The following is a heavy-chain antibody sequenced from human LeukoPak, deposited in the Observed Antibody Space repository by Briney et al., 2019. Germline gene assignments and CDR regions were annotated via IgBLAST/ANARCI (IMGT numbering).Heavy chain of an antibody. CDR3: ARGPVGATHPIPFDY. V-gene: IGHV1-69*01. D-gene: IGHD1-26*01. CDR1: GGTFSSYA. J-gene: IGHJ4*02. Sequence: SVKVSCKASGGTFSSYAISWVRQAPGQGLEWMGEIIPIFGTANYAQTFQGRVTITADGSTSTAYMELSSLRSEDTAVYYCARGPVGATHPIPFDYWGQGTLVTVSS. CDR2: IIPIFGTA.